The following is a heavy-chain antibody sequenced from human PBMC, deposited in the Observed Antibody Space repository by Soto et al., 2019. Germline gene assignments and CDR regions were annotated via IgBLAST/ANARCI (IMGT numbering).Heavy chain of an antibody. V-gene: IGHV3-23*01. CDR3: AKNRRAYYFDSSDAFEL. CDR1: GFTFSNYA. Sequence: EVQLLESGGGLAQPGGSLRLSCAASGFTFSNYAMAWFRHAPGKGLEWVSVISDSGGNTYNADSVRGRFTFSRDNSKNTLYLQMNSLRADDTAVYYCAKNRRAYYFDSSDAFELWGQGTMVTVSA. D-gene: IGHD3-22*01. CDR2: ISDSGGNT. J-gene: IGHJ3*01.